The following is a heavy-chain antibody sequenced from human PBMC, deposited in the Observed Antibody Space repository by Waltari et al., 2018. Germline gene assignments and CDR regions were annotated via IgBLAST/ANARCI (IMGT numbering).Heavy chain of an antibody. J-gene: IGHJ4*02. CDR1: GYTFTTSY. CDR3: ARGGVTPATKIEY. V-gene: IGHV1-2*02. D-gene: IGHD3-16*01. Sequence: QVQMVQSGAEVTKPGASVKVSCKPSGYTFTTSYIHGMRQAPGQGLEWMEWISPNSGGKNFAQKFQGRVTLTSETSTNTAYMELSSLRFDDTAVYYCARGGVTPATKIEYWGQGTLVTVSS. CDR2: ISPNSGGK.